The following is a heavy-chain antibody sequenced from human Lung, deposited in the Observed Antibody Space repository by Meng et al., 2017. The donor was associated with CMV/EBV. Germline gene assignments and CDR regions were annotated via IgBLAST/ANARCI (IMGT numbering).Heavy chain of an antibody. V-gene: IGHV3-48*03. CDR1: GFTFSSYE. CDR2: ISSSGSTI. D-gene: IGHD3-16*01. CDR3: ARGFGEPSMDV. Sequence: WGSLRLXCAASGFTFSSYEMNCFRQAPGKGLEWVSYISSSGSTIYYADSVKGRFTISRDNAKNSLYVQMNSLRAEDTAVYYCARGFGEPSMDVWGQGTAVTVSS. J-gene: IGHJ6*02.